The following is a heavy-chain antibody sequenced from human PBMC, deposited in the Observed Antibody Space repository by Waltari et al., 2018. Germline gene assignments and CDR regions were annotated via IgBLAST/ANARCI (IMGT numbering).Heavy chain of an antibody. V-gene: IGHV3-7*01. J-gene: IGHJ4*02. CDR3: ARGQYYDSSGYYLYYFDY. CDR2: IKQDGSEK. CDR1: GFPFSSYW. D-gene: IGHD3-22*01. Sequence: EVQLVESGGGLVQPGGSLRLSCAASGFPFSSYWMSWVRQAPGKGLEWVANIKQDGSEKYYMDSVKGRFTISKDNAKNSLYLQMNSLRAEDTAVYYCARGQYYDSSGYYLYYFDYWGQGTLVTVSS.